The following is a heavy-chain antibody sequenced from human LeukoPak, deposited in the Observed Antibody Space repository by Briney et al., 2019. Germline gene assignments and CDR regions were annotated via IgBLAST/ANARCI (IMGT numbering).Heavy chain of an antibody. V-gene: IGHV1-69*13. CDR3: ASAVEMATTADY. CDR1: GGTFSSYA. Sequence: SVKLSCTASGGTFSSYAISWVRQAPGQGLEWMGGIVPIFGTANYAQKFQGRVTITADESTSTAYMELSSLRSEDTAVYYCASAVEMATTADYWGQGTLDTVSS. D-gene: IGHD5-24*01. CDR2: IVPIFGTA. J-gene: IGHJ4*02.